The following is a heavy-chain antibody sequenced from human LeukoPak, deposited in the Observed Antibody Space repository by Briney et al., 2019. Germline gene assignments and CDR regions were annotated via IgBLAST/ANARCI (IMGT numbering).Heavy chain of an antibody. V-gene: IGHV1-18*01. Sequence: ASVKVSCKASGYTFTSYGISWVRQAPGQGLEWMGWISAYNGNTNYAQKLQGRVTMTTDTSTSTAYMELRSLRSDDTAVYYCASGRDGYNYRFFGTDYWGQGTLVTVSS. J-gene: IGHJ4*02. CDR1: GYTFTSYG. CDR3: ASGRDGYNYRFFGTDY. CDR2: ISAYNGNT. D-gene: IGHD5-24*01.